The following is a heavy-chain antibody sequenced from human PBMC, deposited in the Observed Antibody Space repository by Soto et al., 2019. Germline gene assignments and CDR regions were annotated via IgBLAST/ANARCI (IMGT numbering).Heavy chain of an antibody. Sequence: EVQLVESGGGLVKPGGSLRLSCAASGFTFSSYSMNWVRQAPGKGLEWVSSISSSSSYIYYADSVKGRFTISRDNAKKSLYLQMNSLRAEETAVYYCARDKGGYSYGSWFDPWGQGTLVTVSS. D-gene: IGHD5-18*01. J-gene: IGHJ5*02. CDR1: GFTFSSYS. CDR3: ARDKGGYSYGSWFDP. V-gene: IGHV3-21*01. CDR2: ISSSSSYI.